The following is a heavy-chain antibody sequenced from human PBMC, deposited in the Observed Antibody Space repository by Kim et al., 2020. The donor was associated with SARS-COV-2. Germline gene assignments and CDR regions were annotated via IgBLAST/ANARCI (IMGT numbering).Heavy chain of an antibody. D-gene: IGHD3-10*01. CDR3: AKNYVSGSYYNCFGGHDAFDI. Sequence: GGSLRLSCAASGFTFSSYGMHWVRQAPGKGLEWVAAISYDGSNTYYADSVKGRFTISRDNSKNTLYLQMNSLRAEDTAVYYCAKNYVSGSYYNCFGGHDAFDIWGQGTMVTVSS. CDR1: GFTFSSYG. V-gene: IGHV3-30*18. J-gene: IGHJ3*02. CDR2: ISYDGSNT.